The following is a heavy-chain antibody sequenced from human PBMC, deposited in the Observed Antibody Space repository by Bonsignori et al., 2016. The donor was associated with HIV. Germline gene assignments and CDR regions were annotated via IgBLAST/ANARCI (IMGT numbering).Heavy chain of an antibody. Sequence: VQLVESGGSVVQPGGTLRLSCAASGFTFDDYGMHWVRQVPGKSLEWVSFINWDGSNTYYGDSVKGRFSISRDNRKNSLFCQLNSLRPEDTAFYYCVKDLRTHFYGMDVWGRRDHGHRLL. V-gene: IGHV3-43D*04. CDR2: INWDGSNT. J-gene: IGHJ6*02. CDR1: GFTFDDYG. D-gene: IGHD3/OR15-3a*01. CDR3: VKDLRTHFYGMDV.